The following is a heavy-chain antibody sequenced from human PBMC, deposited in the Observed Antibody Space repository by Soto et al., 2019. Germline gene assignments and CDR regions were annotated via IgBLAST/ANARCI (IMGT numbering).Heavy chain of an antibody. CDR3: ARAPGVTIFGSSAHYFDY. D-gene: IGHD3-3*01. Sequence: ASVKVSCKASGGTFSSYAISWVRQAPGQGLEWMGGIIPIFGTANYAQKFQGRVTITADESTSTAYMELSSLRSEDTAVYYCARAPGVTIFGSSAHYFDYWGQGTLVTVSS. CDR1: GGTFSSYA. J-gene: IGHJ4*02. V-gene: IGHV1-69*13. CDR2: IIPIFGTA.